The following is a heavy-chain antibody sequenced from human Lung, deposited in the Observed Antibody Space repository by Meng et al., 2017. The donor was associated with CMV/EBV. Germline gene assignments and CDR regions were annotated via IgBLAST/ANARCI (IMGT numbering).Heavy chain of an antibody. V-gene: IGHV1-2*02. J-gene: IGHJ4*02. CDR3: ARDNDWGPDY. D-gene: IGHD3-9*01. Sequence: SCKPSGSPFPDHYFHWVRQAPGQGLEWMGWIYPNSGGTHYAQKFQGRLTVTTDTSISTGYMELSSLGSDDTAVYYCARDNDWGPDYWGQGTLVTVSS. CDR2: IYPNSGGT. CDR1: GSPFPDHY.